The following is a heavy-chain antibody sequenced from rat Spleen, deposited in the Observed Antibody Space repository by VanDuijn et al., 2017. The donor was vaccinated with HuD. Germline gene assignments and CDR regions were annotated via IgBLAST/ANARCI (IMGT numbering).Heavy chain of an antibody. CDR3: ARLGTEAIGNWFSY. CDR1: GFTFSDYY. V-gene: IGHV5-22*01. J-gene: IGHJ3*01. Sequence: EVQLVESDGGLVQPGRSLKLSCAASGFTFSDYYMAWVRQAPKKGLEWVASISYEGSSTFYRDSVRGRFTVSRDNAKSTLYLQMDSLTSEDTATYYCARLGTEAIGNWFSYWGQGTLVTVSS. D-gene: IGHD1-11*01. CDR2: ISYEGSST.